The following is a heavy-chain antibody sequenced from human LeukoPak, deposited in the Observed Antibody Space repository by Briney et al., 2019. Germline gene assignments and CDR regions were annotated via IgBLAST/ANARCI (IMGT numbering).Heavy chain of an antibody. Sequence: PGGSLRLSCAASGFPFSSYAMSWVRQAPGKGLEWVSAISGSGGSTYYADSVKGRFTISRDNSKNTLYLQMNSLRAEDTAVYYCAKDHCGGDCYSPYYFDYWGQGTLVTVSS. CDR1: GFPFSSYA. CDR2: ISGSGGST. J-gene: IGHJ4*02. V-gene: IGHV3-23*01. CDR3: AKDHCGGDCYSPYYFDY. D-gene: IGHD2-21*02.